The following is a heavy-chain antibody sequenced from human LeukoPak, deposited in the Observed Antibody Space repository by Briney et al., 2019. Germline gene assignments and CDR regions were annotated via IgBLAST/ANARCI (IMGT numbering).Heavy chain of an antibody. Sequence: KPSETLSLTCTVSGGSISSSSYYWGWIRQPPGKGLEWIGSIYYSGSTYYNPSLKSRVTISVDTSKNQFSLKLSSVTAADTAVYYCARGYSPESVKTGWFDPWGQGTLVTVSS. V-gene: IGHV4-39*07. CDR3: ARGYSPESVKTGWFDP. J-gene: IGHJ5*02. CDR1: GGSISSSSYY. CDR2: IYYSGST. D-gene: IGHD2-15*01.